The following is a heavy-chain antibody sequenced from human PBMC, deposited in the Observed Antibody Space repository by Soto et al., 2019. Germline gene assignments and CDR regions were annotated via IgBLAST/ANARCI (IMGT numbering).Heavy chain of an antibody. CDR1: GFTFRSYW. CDR3: ASVKSWAVSP. J-gene: IGHJ5*02. V-gene: IGHV3-7*01. Sequence: EVQLVESGGGLVQPGGSLGLSCAASGFTFRSYWMSWVRLAPGKGLEWVAHIKQSGSDRYYVDSVRGRFTISRDNAKNSLYLQMNSLRVEDTAMYYCASVKSWAVSPWGQGTLVTVSS. D-gene: IGHD3-10*01. CDR2: IKQSGSDR.